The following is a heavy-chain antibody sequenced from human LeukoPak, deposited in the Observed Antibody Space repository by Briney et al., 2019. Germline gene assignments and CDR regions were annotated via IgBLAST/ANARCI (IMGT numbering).Heavy chain of an antibody. CDR2: IYHSGST. V-gene: IGHV4-30-2*01. Sequence: SQTPSLTCAVSGGSISSGGYSWSWIRQPPGKGLEWIGYIYHSGSTYYNPSLKSRVTISVDRSKNQFSLKLSSVTAADTAVYYCARELGYCSGGSCFNWFDPWGQGTLVTVSS. CDR3: ARELGYCSGGSCFNWFDP. CDR1: GGSISSGGYS. D-gene: IGHD2-15*01. J-gene: IGHJ5*02.